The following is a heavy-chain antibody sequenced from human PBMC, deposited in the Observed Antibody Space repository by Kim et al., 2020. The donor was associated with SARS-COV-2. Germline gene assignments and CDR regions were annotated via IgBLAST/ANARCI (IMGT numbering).Heavy chain of an antibody. Sequence: GGSLRLSCAASGFTFSDYYMSWIRQAPGKGLEWVSYISSSSSYTNYADSVKGRFTISRDNAKNSLYLQMNSLRAEDTAVYYCARDGAGDCGGDCYLNAFDIWGQGTMVTVSS. CDR2: ISSSSSYT. V-gene: IGHV3-11*05. D-gene: IGHD2-21*02. CDR1: GFTFSDYY. CDR3: ARDGAGDCGGDCYLNAFDI. J-gene: IGHJ3*02.